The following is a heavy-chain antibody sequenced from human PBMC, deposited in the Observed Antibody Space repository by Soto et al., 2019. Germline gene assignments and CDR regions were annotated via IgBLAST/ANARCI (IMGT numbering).Heavy chain of an antibody. Sequence: SETLSLPCTVSGRSISSSSYYWARIRQPPGKGLEWMGSIYYSESTYYNSSLKSRVTLSVHTSKNQSSLKLSSVSAAHTAVYYWASVLMIVQTSPCDYWGQGTLVTLS. CDR2: IYYSEST. V-gene: IGHV4-39*01. CDR1: GRSISSSSYY. D-gene: IGHD3-22*01. CDR3: ASVLMIVQTSPCDY. J-gene: IGHJ4*02.